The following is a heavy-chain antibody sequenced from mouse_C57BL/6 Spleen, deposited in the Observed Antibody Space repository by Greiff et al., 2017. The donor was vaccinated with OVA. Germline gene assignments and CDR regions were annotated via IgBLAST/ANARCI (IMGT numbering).Heavy chain of an antibody. V-gene: IGHV5-4*03. CDR2: ISDGGSYT. Sequence: EVNVVESGGGLVKPGGSLKLSCAASGFSFSNYVMSWVRQTPEKRLEWVATISDGGSYTYYPDNVKGRFTVSRDNAKNNLYLQMSHLKSEDTAIYYCARGGWAFDYWGQGTTLTVSS. D-gene: IGHD3-3*01. CDR3: ARGGWAFDY. CDR1: GFSFSNYV. J-gene: IGHJ2*01.